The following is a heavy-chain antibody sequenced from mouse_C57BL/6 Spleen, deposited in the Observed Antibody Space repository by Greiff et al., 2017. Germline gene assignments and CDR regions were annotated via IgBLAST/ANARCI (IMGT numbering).Heavy chain of an antibody. J-gene: IGHJ4*01. V-gene: IGHV1-64*01. CDR1: GYTFTSYW. CDR3: ARTLYGNYAMDY. CDR2: IHPTSGST. D-gene: IGHD1-1*02. Sequence: QVQLQQPGAELVKPGASVKLSCKASGYTFTSYWMHWVKQRPGQGLEWIGMIHPTSGSTNYNEKFKSKATLTVDKSSSTAYMQLSSLTSEDSAVYYCARTLYGNYAMDYWGQGTSVTVSS.